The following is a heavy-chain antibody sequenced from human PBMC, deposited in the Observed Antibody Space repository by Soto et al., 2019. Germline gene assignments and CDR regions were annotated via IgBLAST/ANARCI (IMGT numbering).Heavy chain of an antibody. Sequence: GGSLRLSCAASGFTFSSYAMSWVRQAPGKGLEWVSAISGSGGSTYYADSVKGRFTISRDNSKNTLYLQMNSLRAEDTAVYYRASTPMAGVCSGGSCYRYYYYGMDVWGQGTTVTVSS. V-gene: IGHV3-23*01. CDR2: ISGSGGST. D-gene: IGHD2-15*01. J-gene: IGHJ6*02. CDR3: ASTPMAGVCSGGSCYRYYYYGMDV. CDR1: GFTFSSYA.